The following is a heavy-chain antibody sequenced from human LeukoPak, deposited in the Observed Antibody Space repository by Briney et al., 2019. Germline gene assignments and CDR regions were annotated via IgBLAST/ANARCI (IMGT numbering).Heavy chain of an antibody. V-gene: IGHV4-34*01. CDR3: ARCRTGAAALDF. CDR2: INHSGST. D-gene: IGHD2-2*01. CDR1: GGSFSGYY. J-gene: IGHJ4*02. Sequence: SETLSLNCAVYGGSFSGYYWSWIRQPPGKGLEWIGEINHSGSTNYNPSLKSRVTISVDTSKNQFSLKLSSVTAADAAVYHCARCRTGAAALDFWGPGTLVTVSS.